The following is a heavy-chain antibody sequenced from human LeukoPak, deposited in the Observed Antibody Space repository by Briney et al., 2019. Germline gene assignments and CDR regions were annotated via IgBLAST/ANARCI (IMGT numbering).Heavy chain of an antibody. J-gene: IGHJ4*02. CDR1: GFTFSSYA. Sequence: PGGSLRLSCAASGFTFSSYAMSWVRQAPGKGLEWVSATSGSGGSTYYADSVKGRFTISRDNSKNTLYLQMNSLRAEDTAVYYCAKDARRTLGLSSGLYRGSYYFDYWGQGTLVTVSS. V-gene: IGHV3-23*01. D-gene: IGHD6-19*01. CDR2: TSGSGGST. CDR3: AKDARRTLGLSSGLYRGSYYFDY.